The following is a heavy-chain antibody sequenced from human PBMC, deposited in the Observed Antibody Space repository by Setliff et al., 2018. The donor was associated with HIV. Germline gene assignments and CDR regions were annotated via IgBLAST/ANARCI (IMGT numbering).Heavy chain of an antibody. Sequence: GASVKVSCKASGYTFTSHYLHWVRQAPGQRLEWMGWISAYNGNTNYAQKLQGRVTMTEDTSTDTAYMELSSLRSEDTAVYYCATDPSDGARWQQIDYWGQGTLVTVSS. D-gene: IGHD1-26*01. V-gene: IGHV1-18*04. J-gene: IGHJ4*02. CDR1: GYTFTSHY. CDR3: ATDPSDGARWQQIDY. CDR2: ISAYNGNT.